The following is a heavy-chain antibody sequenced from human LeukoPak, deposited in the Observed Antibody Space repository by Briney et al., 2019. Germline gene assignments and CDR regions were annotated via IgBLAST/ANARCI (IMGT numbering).Heavy chain of an antibody. J-gene: IGHJ4*02. CDR1: GFTFSSFA. D-gene: IGHD1-26*01. CDR2: ISGSGIGT. CDR3: ARDLRIVSGSYLDY. Sequence: GGSLRLSCAASGFTFSSFAMSWVRQAPGKGLEWVPTISGSGIGTYYADSVKGRFTISGDTSKNTLYLQMNSLRAEDTAIYYCARDLRIVSGSYLDYWGQGTLVTVSS. V-gene: IGHV3-23*01.